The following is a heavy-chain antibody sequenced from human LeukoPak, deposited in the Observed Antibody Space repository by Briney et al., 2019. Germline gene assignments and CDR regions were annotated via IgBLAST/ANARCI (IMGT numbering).Heavy chain of an antibody. J-gene: IGHJ4*02. CDR2: IRYDGSNK. CDR1: GFTFSSYG. CDR3: ARAPYDILTGYVDY. Sequence: PGGSLRLSCAASGFTFSSYGMHWVRQAPGKGLEWVAFIRYDGSNKYYADSVKGRFTISRDNSKNTLYLQMNSLRAEDTAVYYCARAPYDILTGYVDYWGQGTLVTVSS. V-gene: IGHV3-30*02. D-gene: IGHD3-9*01.